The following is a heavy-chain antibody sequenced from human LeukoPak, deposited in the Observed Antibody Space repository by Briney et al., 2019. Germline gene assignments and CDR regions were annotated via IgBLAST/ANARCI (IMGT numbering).Heavy chain of an antibody. Sequence: ASVKVSCKASGYTFPSYDINCVRQATGQGLECMEWMNPNSGNTGYAQKLQGRVTITRNTSISTAYMELSSLRSEDTAVYYCARYCSSTSCPEFDIWGQGTMVTVSS. CDR2: MNPNSGNT. V-gene: IGHV1-8*03. CDR1: GYTFPSYD. D-gene: IGHD2-2*01. CDR3: ARYCSSTSCPEFDI. J-gene: IGHJ3*02.